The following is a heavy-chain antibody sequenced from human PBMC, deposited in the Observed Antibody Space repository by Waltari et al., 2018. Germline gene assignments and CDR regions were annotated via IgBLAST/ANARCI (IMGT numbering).Heavy chain of an antibody. J-gene: IGHJ2*01. CDR3: ARASIAVAGTYWYFDL. Sequence: EVQLVESGGGLVKPGGSLRLSCAASGFTFSSYSMNWVRQAPGKGLEWVSSISSSSSYIYYADSVKGRFTISRDNAKNSLYLQMNSLRAEDTAVYYCARASIAVAGTYWYFDLWGRGTLVTVSS. CDR2: ISSSSSYI. V-gene: IGHV3-21*04. D-gene: IGHD6-19*01. CDR1: GFTFSSYS.